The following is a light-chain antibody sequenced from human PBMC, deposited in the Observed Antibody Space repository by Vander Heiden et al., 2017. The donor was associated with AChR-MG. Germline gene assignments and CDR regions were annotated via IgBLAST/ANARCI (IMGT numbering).Light chain of an antibody. J-gene: IGLJ1*01. V-gene: IGLV1-47*01. CDR1: SSNIGSNY. CDR3: AAWDDSLSGYV. Sequence: QSVLTPPPSTSGPPGQRVTISCSGSSSNIGSNYVYWYQQLPGTAPKLLSYRNNQRPSGVPDRFSGSKSGTSASLAISGLRSEDEADYYCAAWDDSLSGYVFGTGTKVTVL. CDR2: RNN.